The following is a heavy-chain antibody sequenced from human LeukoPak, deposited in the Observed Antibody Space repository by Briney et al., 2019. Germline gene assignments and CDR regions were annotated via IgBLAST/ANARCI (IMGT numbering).Heavy chain of an antibody. CDR3: ARDRGYYTDY. Sequence: GRSLRLSCAASGFTFSTYGMHWVRQAPGKGLEWVALILYDGSSQYYADSVKGRFTISRDNPKKTVYLQMNSLRAEDTAVYYCARDRGYYTDYWGQGTLVTVSS. J-gene: IGHJ4*02. V-gene: IGHV3-30*03. CDR1: GFTFSTYG. CDR2: ILYDGSSQ. D-gene: IGHD1-26*01.